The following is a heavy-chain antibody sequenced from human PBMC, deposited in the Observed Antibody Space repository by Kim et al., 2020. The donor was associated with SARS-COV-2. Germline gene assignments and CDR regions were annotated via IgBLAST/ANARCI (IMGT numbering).Heavy chain of an antibody. CDR3: ASRPYGSGSYSVWA. Sequence: SETLSLTCTVSGGSISSSSYYWGWIRQPPGKGLEWIGSIYYSGSTYYNPSLKSRVTISVDTSKNQFSLKLSSVTAADTAVYYCASRPYGSGSYSVWAWGQGTLVTVSS. V-gene: IGHV4-39*01. CDR2: IYYSGST. J-gene: IGHJ5*02. D-gene: IGHD3-10*01. CDR1: GGSISSSSYY.